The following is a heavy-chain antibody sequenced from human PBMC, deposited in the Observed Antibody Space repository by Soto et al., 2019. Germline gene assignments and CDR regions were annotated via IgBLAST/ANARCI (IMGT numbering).Heavy chain of an antibody. D-gene: IGHD3-3*01. V-gene: IGHV1-2*02. CDR3: ARGGGTILAPLP. J-gene: IGHJ5*02. CDR1: GYTFTGYF. CDR2: INPNSGAT. Sequence: QVQLVQSGAEVKKPGASVKVSCRASGYTFTGYFMHWVRQAPGQGLEWMGWINPNSGATKYAQKFQGRVTLSRDTSIRAAYMELIGLRSADTAVYYCARGGGTILAPLPWGQGTLVTVSS.